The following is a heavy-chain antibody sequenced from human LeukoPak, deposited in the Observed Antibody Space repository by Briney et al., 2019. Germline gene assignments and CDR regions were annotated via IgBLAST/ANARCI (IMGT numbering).Heavy chain of an antibody. CDR1: GGSISSYY. D-gene: IGHD6-6*01. V-gene: IGHV4-59*08. J-gene: IGHJ3*02. CDR2: IYYSGST. CDR3: ARHSSSSGRYAFDI. Sequence: SETLSLTCTVSGGSISSYYWSWIRQPPGKGLEWIGYIYYSGSTNYNPSLKSRVTISVDTSKNQFSLKLSSVTAADTAVYYCARHSSSSGRYAFDIWGQGTMVTVSS.